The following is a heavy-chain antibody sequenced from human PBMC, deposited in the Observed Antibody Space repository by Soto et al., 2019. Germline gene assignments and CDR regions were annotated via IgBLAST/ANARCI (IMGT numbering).Heavy chain of an antibody. J-gene: IGHJ4*02. CDR3: ARDLSPLAYYFDY. V-gene: IGHV1-18*04. CDR1: GYNFVNHG. CDR2: ISGHNGAT. Sequence: ASVKVSCKTSGYNFVNHGISWVRQASGRGVEWLGWISGHNGATKYGKRLQGRVTMTIDTSTTIAYMDLRSIRSDDTAVYYCARDLSPLAYYFDYWGQGTLVTVSS.